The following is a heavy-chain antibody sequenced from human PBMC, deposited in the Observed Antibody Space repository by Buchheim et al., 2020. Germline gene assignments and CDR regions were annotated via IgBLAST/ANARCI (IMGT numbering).Heavy chain of an antibody. Sequence: QVQLQQWGPGLLKPSETLSLTCAVSGGSFNGYFWAWIRQPPGKGPEWIGEINHSGSIDYNPSLKSRVTISVDTSKKQISLNLMSVTAADTALYYCARCRKGRGSVFFYATSRFYFDLWGQGT. CDR1: GGSFNGYF. D-gene: IGHD3-9*01. V-gene: IGHV4-34*01. J-gene: IGHJ1*01. CDR3: ARCRKGRGSVFFYATSRFYFDL. CDR2: INHSGSI.